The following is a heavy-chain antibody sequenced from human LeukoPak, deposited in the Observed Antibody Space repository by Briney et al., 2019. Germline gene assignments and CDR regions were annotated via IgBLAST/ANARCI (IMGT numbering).Heavy chain of an antibody. D-gene: IGHD4-17*01. V-gene: IGHV3-48*04. CDR2: ISSSSSTV. J-gene: IGHJ4*02. CDR3: ARLTTTVTTPFDY. Sequence: GGSLRLSCAASGFTFSSYSMNWVRQAPGKGLEWLSYISSSSSTVFYADSVKGRFTISRDNAKNSLYLQMNSLRAEDTAVYYCARLTTTVTTPFDYWGQGTLVTVSS. CDR1: GFTFSSYS.